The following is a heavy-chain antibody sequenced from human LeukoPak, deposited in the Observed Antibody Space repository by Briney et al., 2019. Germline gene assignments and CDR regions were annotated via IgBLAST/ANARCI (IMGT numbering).Heavy chain of an antibody. J-gene: IGHJ4*02. CDR1: GFTFDDYG. CDR3: AKRGTAMVRGLDY. D-gene: IGHD5-18*01. Sequence: GGSLRLSCAASGFTFDDYGMSWVRQAPGKGLEWVSAISSSGGSTYYADSVKGRLTISRDNSKNTLYLQMNSLRAEDTAVYYCAKRGTAMVRGLDYWGQGTLVTVSS. CDR2: ISSSGGST. V-gene: IGHV3-23*01.